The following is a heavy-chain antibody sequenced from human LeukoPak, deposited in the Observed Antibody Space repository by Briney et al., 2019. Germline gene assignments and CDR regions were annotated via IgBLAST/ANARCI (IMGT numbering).Heavy chain of an antibody. V-gene: IGHV3-11*01. CDR1: GFTFSDYY. D-gene: IGHD3-22*01. Sequence: PGGSLRLSCAASGFTFSDYYMSWIRQAPGKGLEWVSYISSSGSTIYYADSVKGRLTIFRDNAKNSLYLQMNSLRAEDTALYYCAKDRGYYYDSSGPGTFDPWGQGTLVTVSS. CDR3: AKDRGYYYDSSGPGTFDP. CDR2: ISSSGSTI. J-gene: IGHJ5*02.